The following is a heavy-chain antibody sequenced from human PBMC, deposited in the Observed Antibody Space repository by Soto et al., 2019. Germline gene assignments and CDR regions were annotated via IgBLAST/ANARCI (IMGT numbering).Heavy chain of an antibody. CDR2: MNLNTGNT. CDR1: VYTFPTSD. CDR3: VRGASP. J-gene: IGHJ5*02. Sequence: QVHLVQSGAEVKKHGASVKVSCDTSVYTFPTSDLNWVRQATGQGLEWMGWMNLNTGNTGYAQKFQGRITLTSSTSVSAAYMELSSLSSEDSAVYYCVRGASPWGQGTLVTVCS. V-gene: IGHV1-8*01.